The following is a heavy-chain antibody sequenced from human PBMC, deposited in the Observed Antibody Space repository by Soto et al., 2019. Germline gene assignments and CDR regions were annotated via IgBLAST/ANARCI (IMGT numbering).Heavy chain of an antibody. CDR3: AKREYDDGYGPFDY. V-gene: IGHV3-30*18. CDR2: ISYDGSNK. CDR1: GFTFSSYG. D-gene: IGHD5-18*01. Sequence: QVQLVESGGGVVQPGRSLRLSCAASGFTFSSYGMHWVRQAPGKGLEWVAVISYDGSNKYYADSVKGRFTISRDNSKNTMYLQRTSFGAEDTAVYYCAKREYDDGYGPFDYWGQGTLVTVSS. J-gene: IGHJ4*02.